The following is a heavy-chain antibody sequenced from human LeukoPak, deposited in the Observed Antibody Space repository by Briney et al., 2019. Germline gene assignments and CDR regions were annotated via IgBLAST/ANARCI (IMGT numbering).Heavy chain of an antibody. V-gene: IGHV1-2*02. CDR3: AREARRYCSSTSCPISY. D-gene: IGHD2-2*01. Sequence: ASVKVSCKASGYTFTGYYMHWVRQAPGQGLEWMGWINPNSGGTNYAQKFQGRVTMTSDTSISTAYMELSRLRSDDTAVYYCAREARRYCSSTSCPISYWGQGTLVTVSS. J-gene: IGHJ4*02. CDR2: INPNSGGT. CDR1: GYTFTGYY.